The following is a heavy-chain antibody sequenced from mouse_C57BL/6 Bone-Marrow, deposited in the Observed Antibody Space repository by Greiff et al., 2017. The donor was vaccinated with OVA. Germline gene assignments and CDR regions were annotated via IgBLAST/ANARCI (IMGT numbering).Heavy chain of an antibody. CDR3: ARRGYDGYYVRFAY. Sequence: EVKLQQSGPELVKPGASVKMSCKASGYTFTDYNMHWVKQSHGKSLEWIGYINPNNGGTSYNQKFKGKATLTVNKSSSTAYMELRSLTSEDSAVYYCARRGYDGYYVRFAYWGQGTLVTVSA. V-gene: IGHV1-22*01. CDR2: INPNNGGT. J-gene: IGHJ3*01. D-gene: IGHD2-3*01. CDR1: GYTFTDYN.